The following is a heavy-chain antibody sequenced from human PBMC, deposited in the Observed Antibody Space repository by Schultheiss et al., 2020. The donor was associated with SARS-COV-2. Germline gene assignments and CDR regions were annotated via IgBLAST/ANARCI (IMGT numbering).Heavy chain of an antibody. Sequence: GGSLRLSCAASGFTFSSYGMHWVRQAPGKGLEWVAVIWYDGSNKYYADSVKGRFTISRDNSKNTLYLQMNSLRAEDTAVYYCAGMVRGVHGAFDIWGQGTMVTVSS. J-gene: IGHJ3*02. CDR3: AGMVRGVHGAFDI. D-gene: IGHD3-10*01. CDR2: IWYDGSNK. CDR1: GFTFSSYG. V-gene: IGHV3-33*01.